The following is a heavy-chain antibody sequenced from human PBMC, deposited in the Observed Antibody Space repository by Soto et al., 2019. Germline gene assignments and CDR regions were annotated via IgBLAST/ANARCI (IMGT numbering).Heavy chain of an antibody. CDR2: IYHNGDS. V-gene: IGHV4-4*02. Sequence: QVQLQESGPGLVRPSGTLSLTCAVSGASIITSNWWNWVRQAPGKGLEWIGEIYHNGDSNLNPSLKSRVTISVDKSKHQFSLKVTSVTAADTAVYFCARGPYSNSANWLDPWGQGTLVTVSS. D-gene: IGHD4-4*01. J-gene: IGHJ5*02. CDR1: GASIITSNW. CDR3: ARGPYSNSANWLDP.